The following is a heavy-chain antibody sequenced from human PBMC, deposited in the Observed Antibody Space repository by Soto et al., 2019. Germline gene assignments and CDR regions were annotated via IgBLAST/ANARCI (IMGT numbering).Heavy chain of an antibody. D-gene: IGHD6-19*01. V-gene: IGHV1-18*01. Sequence: ASVKVSCKASGYTFTSYGISWVRQAPGQGLEWMGWISAYNGNTNYAQKLQGRVTMTTDTSTSTAYMELSSLRSEDTAVYYCARLAVAEDYFDYWGQGTLVTVPQ. CDR2: ISAYNGNT. J-gene: IGHJ4*02. CDR3: ARLAVAEDYFDY. CDR1: GYTFTSYG.